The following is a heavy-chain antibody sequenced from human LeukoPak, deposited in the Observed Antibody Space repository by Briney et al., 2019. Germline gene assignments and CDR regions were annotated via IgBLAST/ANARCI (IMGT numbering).Heavy chain of an antibody. CDR1: GFTFSTYA. CDR2: ISTSGSYI. Sequence: GGSLRLSCAASGFTFSTYAMSWVRQAPGKGLEWVSSISTSGSYINYADSVKGRFIISRDNVKNSLYLQMNSLRAEDTAVYYCARVGSTWYEDYWGQGTLVTVSS. D-gene: IGHD6-13*01. J-gene: IGHJ4*02. CDR3: ARVGSTWYEDY. V-gene: IGHV3-21*01.